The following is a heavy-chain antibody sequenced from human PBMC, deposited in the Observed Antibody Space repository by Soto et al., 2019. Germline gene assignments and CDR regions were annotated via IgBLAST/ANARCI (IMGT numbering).Heavy chain of an antibody. J-gene: IGHJ5*02. Sequence: GGSLRLSCAASGIAVTTNYISWVRQAPGKGLDWVSIIYIDGTTFFADSVKGRFTVSRDSSKNTLYLQMNSLRVEDTAVYYCARAGSSLSAWGQGTLVTVSS. CDR2: IYIDGTT. V-gene: IGHV3-53*01. CDR3: ARAGSSLSA. D-gene: IGHD6-13*01. CDR1: GIAVTTNY.